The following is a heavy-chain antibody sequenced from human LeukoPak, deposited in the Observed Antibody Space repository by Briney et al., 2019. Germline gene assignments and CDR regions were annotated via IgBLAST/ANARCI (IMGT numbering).Heavy chain of an antibody. Sequence: PGGSLRLSCAASGFTFSSYAMSWVRQAPGKGLEWVSAISGSGGSTYYADSVKGRFTISRDNSKNTLYLQMNSLRAEDTAVYYCAKDLGYYDSSGYLAFDIWGQGTMVTVSS. CDR3: AKDLGYYDSSGYLAFDI. CDR2: ISGSGGST. CDR1: GFTFSSYA. J-gene: IGHJ3*02. D-gene: IGHD3-22*01. V-gene: IGHV3-23*01.